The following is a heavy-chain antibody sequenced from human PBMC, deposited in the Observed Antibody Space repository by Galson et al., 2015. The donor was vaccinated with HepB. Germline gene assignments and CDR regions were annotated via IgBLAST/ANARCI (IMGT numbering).Heavy chain of an antibody. Sequence: SVKVSCKASGGTFSSYAISWVRQAPGQGLEWMGGIIPIFGTANYAQKFQGRVTITADESTSTAYMELSSLRSEDTAVYYCARFDDCGGDCYHDYWGQGTLVTVSS. V-gene: IGHV1-69*13. CDR2: IIPIFGTA. D-gene: IGHD2-21*02. J-gene: IGHJ4*02. CDR3: ARFDDCGGDCYHDY. CDR1: GGTFSSYA.